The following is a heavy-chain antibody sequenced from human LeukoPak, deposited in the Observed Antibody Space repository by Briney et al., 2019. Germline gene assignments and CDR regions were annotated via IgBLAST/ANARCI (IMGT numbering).Heavy chain of an antibody. CDR1: GGSISRYY. CDR3: ARVTWFPGTSYYYMDV. V-gene: IGHV4-59*01. D-gene: IGHD1-1*01. J-gene: IGHJ6*03. CDR2: ISDSGTT. Sequence: PSETLSLTCTVSGGSISRYYWSWIRQPPGKGLEWFGYISDSGTTNYNPSLKSRVTISVDTSKKEFSLKLTSVTAADTAVYYCARVTWFPGTSYYYMDVWGKGTTVTVSS.